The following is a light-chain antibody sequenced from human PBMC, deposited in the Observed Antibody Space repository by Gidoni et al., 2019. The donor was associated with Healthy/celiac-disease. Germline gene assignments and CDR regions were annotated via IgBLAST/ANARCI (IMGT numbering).Light chain of an antibody. CDR3: QQYGNSPLT. CDR2: GAS. Sequence: EIVLTQSPGTLSLSPGESATLSCRASQSVSSNYLAWYQHKPGQAPRLLIYGASSRATGIPDNFSGSGSGTDFTLTISRLEPEDFAVYYCQQYGNSPLTFXGXTKVEIK. J-gene: IGKJ4*01. CDR1: QSVSSNY. V-gene: IGKV3-20*01.